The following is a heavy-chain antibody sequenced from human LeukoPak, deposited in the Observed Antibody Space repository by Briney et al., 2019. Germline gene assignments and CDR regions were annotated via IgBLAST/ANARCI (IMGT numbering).Heavy chain of an antibody. CDR1: GLTFSSYR. J-gene: IGHJ6*02. CDR2: ISSSSSTI. V-gene: IGHV3-48*02. CDR3: ARPMVRGVIRSYYYYGMDV. Sequence: GGSLRLSFAASGLTFSSYRMNWVRQAPREGLELVSYISSSSSTIYYAASVKGRSTISRDNAKNSLYLQMNSLRDEDTAVYYCARPMVRGVIRSYYYYGMDVWGQGTTVTVSS. D-gene: IGHD3-10*01.